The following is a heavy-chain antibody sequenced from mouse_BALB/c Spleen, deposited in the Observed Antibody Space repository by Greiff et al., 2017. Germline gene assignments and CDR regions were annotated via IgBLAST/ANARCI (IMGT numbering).Heavy chain of an antibody. CDR1: GFTFSDYY. CDR2: ISDGGSYT. J-gene: IGHJ1*01. D-gene: IGHD2-1*01. V-gene: IGHV5-4*02. CDR3: AREDYGNYRGYFDV. Sequence: DVQLVESGGGLVKPGGSLKLSCAASGFTFSDYYMYWVRQTPEKRLEWVATISDGGSYTYYPDSVKGRFTISRDNAKNNLYLQMSSLKSEDTAMYYCAREDYGNYRGYFDVWGAGTTVTVSS.